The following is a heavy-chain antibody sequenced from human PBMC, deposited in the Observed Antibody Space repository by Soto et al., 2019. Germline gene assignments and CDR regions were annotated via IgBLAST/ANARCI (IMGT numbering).Heavy chain of an antibody. CDR3: ALKSEVGMATQLYHWFFDL. CDR2: IIPIFGTT. CDR1: GGTLSTYA. D-gene: IGHD2-8*01. Sequence: QVQLVQSGAEVKKPGSSVKVSCKASGGTLSTYAISWVRQAPGQGLEWMGGIIPIFGTTNTAQKFQGRVTITADASTSSGYMELTSLRSDDTAVYYCALKSEVGMATQLYHWFFDLWGRGTLVTVSS. J-gene: IGHJ2*01. V-gene: IGHV1-69*12.